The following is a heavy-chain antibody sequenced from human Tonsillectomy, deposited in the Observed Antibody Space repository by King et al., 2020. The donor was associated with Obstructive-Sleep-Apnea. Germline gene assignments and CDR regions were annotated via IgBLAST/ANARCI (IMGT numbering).Heavy chain of an antibody. CDR3: ARSYDSSGHYSKWMDV. Sequence: QLQESGPGLVKPSETLSLTCTVSGSSINSGYYWGWIRQPPGKGLEWIGSFYHSGSTYYNPSLKSRVTISVDTSKNQFSLKLSSVIAADTAVYYCARSYDSSGHYSKWMDVWGQGTTVTVSS. CDR1: GSSINSGYY. CDR2: FYHSGST. D-gene: IGHD3-22*01. J-gene: IGHJ6*02. V-gene: IGHV4-38-2*02.